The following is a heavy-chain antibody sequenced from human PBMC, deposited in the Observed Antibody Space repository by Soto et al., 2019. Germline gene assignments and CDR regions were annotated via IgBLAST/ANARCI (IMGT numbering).Heavy chain of an antibody. D-gene: IGHD3-3*01. V-gene: IGHV1-69*01. CDR1: GGTFSTYS. Sequence: EQLVQSGAEVKKPGSSVKVSCEASGGTFSTYSISWVRQAPGHGLEWMGEVIPYFGTANHAQKFQGRVTLTVDASTSTAYMELRSLRSEDTALYDCATLRISFRRRGGHYYEDGMDVWGQGTRVTVSS. J-gene: IGHJ6*02. CDR2: VIPYFGTA. CDR3: ATLRISFRRRGGHYYEDGMDV.